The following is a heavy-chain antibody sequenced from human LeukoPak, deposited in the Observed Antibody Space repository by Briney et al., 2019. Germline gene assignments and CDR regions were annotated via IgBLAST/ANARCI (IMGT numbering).Heavy chain of an antibody. CDR3: AREGHCSSTSCYGNYYYYYMDV. CDR1: GGSISSYY. CDR2: IYTSGST. J-gene: IGHJ6*03. Sequence: SETLSLTCTVSGGSISSYYWSWIRQPAGKGLEWIGRIYTSGSTNYNPSLKSRVTMSVDTSKNQFSLKLSSVTAADTAVYYCAREGHCSSTSCYGNYYYYYMDVWGKGTTVTVSS. D-gene: IGHD2-2*01. V-gene: IGHV4-4*07.